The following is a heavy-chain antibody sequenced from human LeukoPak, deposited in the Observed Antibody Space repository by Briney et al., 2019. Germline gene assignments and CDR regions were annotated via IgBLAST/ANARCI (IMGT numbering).Heavy chain of an antibody. V-gene: IGHV1-69*13. J-gene: IGHJ1*01. D-gene: IGHD5-18*01. CDR1: GGTFISYA. CDR2: ITPIFGTA. CDR3: ARDSGYSYGYPAY. Sequence: SVKVSCKASGGTFISYAISWVRQAPGEGLEWMGGITPIFGTANYAQKFQGRVTITADESTSTAYMELSSLRSEDTAVYSCARDSGYSYGYPAYWGQGTLVTVSS.